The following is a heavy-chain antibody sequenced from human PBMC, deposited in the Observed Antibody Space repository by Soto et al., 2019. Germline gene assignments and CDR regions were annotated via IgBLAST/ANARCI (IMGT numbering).Heavy chain of an antibody. CDR3: ATRYSSSWSSYHFDY. CDR1: GGSISSSSYY. D-gene: IGHD6-13*01. V-gene: IGHV4-39*01. CDR2: IYYSGST. J-gene: IGHJ4*02. Sequence: PSETLSLTCTVSGGSISSSSYYWGWIRQPPGKGLEWIGSIYYSGSTYYNPSLKSRVTISVDTSKNQFSLKLSSVTAADTAVYYCATRYSSSWSSYHFDYWGQGTLVTVSS.